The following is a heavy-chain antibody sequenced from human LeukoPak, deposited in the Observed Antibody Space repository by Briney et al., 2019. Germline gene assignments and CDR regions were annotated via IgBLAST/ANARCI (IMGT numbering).Heavy chain of an antibody. CDR2: IGTAGDT. CDR1: GFTFSSYD. CDR3: ARANVDHYGMDV. V-gene: IGHV3-13*01. J-gene: IGHJ6*02. D-gene: IGHD3/OR15-3a*01. Sequence: GGSLRLSCTASGFTFSSYDMHWVRQATGKGLEWVSAIGTAGDTYYPGSVKGRFTISRENAKNSLYLQMNSLRAGDTAVYYCARANVDHYGMDVWGQGTTVTVSS.